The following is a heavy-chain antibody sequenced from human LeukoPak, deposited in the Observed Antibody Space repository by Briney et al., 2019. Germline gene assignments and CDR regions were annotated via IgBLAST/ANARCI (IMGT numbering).Heavy chain of an antibody. CDR2: ISSSSSYI. D-gene: IGHD3/OR15-3a*01. V-gene: IGHV3-21*01. CDR1: GFTFSSYS. Sequence: GGSLRLSCAASGFTFSSYSMNWVRQAPGKGLEWVSSISSSSSYIYYADSVKGRFTISRDNSKNTLYLQMNSLRAEDTAVYYCAKDRGLRDAFDIWGQGTMVTVSS. CDR3: AKDRGLRDAFDI. J-gene: IGHJ3*02.